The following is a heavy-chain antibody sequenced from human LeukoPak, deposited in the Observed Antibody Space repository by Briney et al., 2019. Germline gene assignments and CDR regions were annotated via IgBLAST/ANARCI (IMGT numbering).Heavy chain of an antibody. CDR2: LYTSGIT. CDR3: ARGSAYRSFDY. D-gene: IGHD4-11*01. CDR1: GASISSGSYS. J-gene: IGHJ4*02. Sequence: SQTLSLTCTVSGASISSGSYSWSWIRQPAGEGLEWIGRLYTSGITNYNSSLKSRITMSGDTSKNQFSLKLSSVTAADTAVYYCARGSAYRSFDYWGQGTLVSVSS. V-gene: IGHV4-61*02.